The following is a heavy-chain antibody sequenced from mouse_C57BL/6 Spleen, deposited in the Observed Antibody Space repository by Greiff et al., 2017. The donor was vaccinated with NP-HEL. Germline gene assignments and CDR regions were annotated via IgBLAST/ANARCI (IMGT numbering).Heavy chain of an antibody. J-gene: IGHJ4*01. CDR1: GYTFTDYY. V-gene: IGHV1-26*01. Sequence: EVQLQQSGPELVKPGASVKISCKASGYTFTDYYMNWVKQSHGKSLEWIGDINPNNGGTSYNQKFKGKATLTVDKSSSTAYMELRSLTSEDSAVYYCARWDYGNDYYAMDYWGQGTSVTVSS. D-gene: IGHD2-1*01. CDR3: ARWDYGNDYYAMDY. CDR2: INPNNGGT.